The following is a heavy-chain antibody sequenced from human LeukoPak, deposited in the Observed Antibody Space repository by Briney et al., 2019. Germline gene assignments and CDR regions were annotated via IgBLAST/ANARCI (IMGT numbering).Heavy chain of an antibody. J-gene: IGHJ4*02. Sequence: SVKVSCTASGGTLSSYPICWVRQAPGQGLEWMGRIIPVLGIANYAQTFQGRVTITADKSSSTAYMELSSLRSEDTAVYYCARIRGTESGLSHFDSWGPGTLVSVSS. CDR1: GGTLSSYP. V-gene: IGHV1-69*02. D-gene: IGHD2-8*02. CDR3: ARIRGTESGLSHFDS. CDR2: IIPVLGIA.